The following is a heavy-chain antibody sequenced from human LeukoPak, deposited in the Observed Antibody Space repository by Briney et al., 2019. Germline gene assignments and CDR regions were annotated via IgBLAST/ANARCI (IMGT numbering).Heavy chain of an antibody. D-gene: IGHD4-17*01. V-gene: IGHV1-2*02. CDR2: INPNSGGT. Sequence: GASVKVSCKASGYTFTGYFIHWVRQAPGQGLEWMGWINPNSGGTNYAQKFQGRVTMTRDTSISAAYMELSRLRSDDTAVYYSARDPLAMTTNYGMDVWGQGTTVTVSS. CDR1: GYTFTGYF. CDR3: ARDPLAMTTNYGMDV. J-gene: IGHJ6*02.